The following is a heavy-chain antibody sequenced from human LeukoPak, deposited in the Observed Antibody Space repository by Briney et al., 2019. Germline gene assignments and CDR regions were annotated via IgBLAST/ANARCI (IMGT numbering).Heavy chain of an antibody. Sequence: GGSLRLSCAASGFTFSSYAMSWVRQAPGKGLEWVSTISGSGGSTFYADSVKGRFTVSRDNSKNTLYLQMNNLRAEDTAVYYCAKGGASSGFYDYWGQGAPVTVSS. CDR2: ISGSGGST. CDR1: GFTFSSYA. J-gene: IGHJ4*02. CDR3: AKGGASSGFYDY. D-gene: IGHD3-22*01. V-gene: IGHV3-23*01.